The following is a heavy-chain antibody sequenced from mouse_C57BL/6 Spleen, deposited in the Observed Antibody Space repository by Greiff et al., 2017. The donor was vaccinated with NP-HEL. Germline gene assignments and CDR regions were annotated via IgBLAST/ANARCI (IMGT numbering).Heavy chain of an antibody. D-gene: IGHD3-2*02. CDR3: ARGDSSGSWFAY. J-gene: IGHJ3*01. CDR2: IHPNSGST. Sequence: VQLQQPGAELVKPGASVKLSCKASGYTFTSYWMHWVKQRPGQGLEWIGMIHPNSGSTNYNEKFKSKATLTVAKSSSTAYMQLSSLTSEDSAVYYCARGDSSGSWFAYWGQGTLVTVSA. CDR1: GYTFTSYW. V-gene: IGHV1-64*01.